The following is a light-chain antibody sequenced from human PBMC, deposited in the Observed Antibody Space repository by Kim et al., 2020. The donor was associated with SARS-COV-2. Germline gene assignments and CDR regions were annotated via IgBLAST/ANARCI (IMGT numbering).Light chain of an antibody. Sequence: EIVLTQSPGTLCLSPGERATLSCRASQTITNNYLAWYRQKSGQAPRLLIYDASTRATAVPDRFSGSGSGADFTLTITRLEPEDFAVYYCQQYGNSPYTFGQGTKLEI. CDR3: QQYGNSPYT. CDR2: DAS. CDR1: QTITNNY. J-gene: IGKJ2*01. V-gene: IGKV3-20*01.